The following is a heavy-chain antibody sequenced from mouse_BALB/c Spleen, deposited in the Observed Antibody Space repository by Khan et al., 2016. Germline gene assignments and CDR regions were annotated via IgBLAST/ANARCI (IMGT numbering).Heavy chain of an antibody. D-gene: IGHD2-2*01. CDR3: ARDGWGYFAMDY. V-gene: IGHV2-6-7*01. CDR1: GFSIIGYG. J-gene: IGHJ4*01. Sequence: QVQLQQSGPGLVAPSQSLSITCTVSGFSIIGYGVNWVRQPPGKGLEWLGMIWGDGSTDYNSALKSRLNITRDNSKSQVFLKMKSLQTDDTARYYCARDGWGYFAMDYWGQGTSVTISS. CDR2: IWGDGST.